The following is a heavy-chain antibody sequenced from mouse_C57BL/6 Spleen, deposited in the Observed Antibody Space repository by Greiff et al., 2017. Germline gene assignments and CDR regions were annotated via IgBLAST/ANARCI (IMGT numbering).Heavy chain of an antibody. J-gene: IGHJ2*02. Sequence: EVQLQQSVAELVRPGASVKLSCTASGYNIKNNYMHWVKQRHEQGLEWIGRFDPANGNTKYATKFKGKATMTVYTSSNTAYLQLSSLTSEDTAVYYCAKTVTLLYYLDYWGQGTSLTVSS. D-gene: IGHD2-1*01. V-gene: IGHV14-3*01. CDR3: AKTVTLLYYLDY. CDR1: GYNIKNNY. CDR2: FDPANGNT.